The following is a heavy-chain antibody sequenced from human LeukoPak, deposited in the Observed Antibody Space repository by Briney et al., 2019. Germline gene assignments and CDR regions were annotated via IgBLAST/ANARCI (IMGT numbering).Heavy chain of an antibody. D-gene: IGHD5-12*01. J-gene: IGHJ4*02. CDR2: ISSSSSYT. V-gene: IGHV3-11*06. CDR1: GFTFSDYY. CDR3: ARVGYLKDY. Sequence: GGSLRLSCAASGFTFSDYYMSWIRQDPGKGLEWVSYISSSSSYTNYADSVKGRFTISRDNAKNSLYLQMNSLRAEDTAVYYCARVGYLKDYWGQGTLVTVSS.